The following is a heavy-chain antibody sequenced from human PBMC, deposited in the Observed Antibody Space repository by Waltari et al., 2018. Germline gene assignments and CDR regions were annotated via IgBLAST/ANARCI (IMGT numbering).Heavy chain of an antibody. CDR1: GGSIRSCF. J-gene: IGHJ6*03. Sequence: QVQLQESGSGLVKPSETLSLTCAVSGGSIRSCFWSWIRQPPGKGLEWIGYIYSTGITSYNPSLTSRVTISVDTSHNQFSLKLGSVTAADTAVYYCASGPLYYYYIDVWGKGTTVTVSS. V-gene: IGHV4-59*01. CDR2: IYSTGIT. CDR3: ASGPLYYYYIDV.